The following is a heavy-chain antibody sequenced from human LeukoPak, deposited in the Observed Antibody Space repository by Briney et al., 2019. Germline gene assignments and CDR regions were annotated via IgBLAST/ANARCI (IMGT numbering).Heavy chain of an antibody. CDR1: GFTFSSYA. D-gene: IGHD1-26*01. CDR3: AKAGVGAWLNWFDP. Sequence: PGGSLRLSCAASGFTFSSYAMSWVRQAPGKGLEWVSAISGSGGSTYYADSVKGRFTISRDNSKNTLYLQMNSLRADDTAVYYCAKAGVGAWLNWFDPWGQGTLVTVSS. J-gene: IGHJ5*02. V-gene: IGHV3-23*01. CDR2: ISGSGGST.